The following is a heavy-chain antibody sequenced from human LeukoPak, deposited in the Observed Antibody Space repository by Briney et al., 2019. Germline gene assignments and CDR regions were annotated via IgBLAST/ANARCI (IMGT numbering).Heavy chain of an antibody. CDR3: ARGLGMEIDY. V-gene: IGHV1-46*01. D-gene: IGHD3-10*01. CDR2: INPSGGST. J-gene: IGHJ4*02. CDR1: GYTFTSYD. Sequence: ASVKVSCKASGYTFTSYDINWVRQATGQGLEWMGIINPSGGSTSYAQKFQGRVTMTRDMCTSTVYMELSSLRSEDTAVYYCARGLGMEIDYWGQGTLVTVSS.